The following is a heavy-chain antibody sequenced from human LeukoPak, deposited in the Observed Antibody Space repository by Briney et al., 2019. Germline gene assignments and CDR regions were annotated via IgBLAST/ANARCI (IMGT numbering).Heavy chain of an antibody. CDR2: VYTSGST. CDR1: GGSISSYY. Sequence: PSETLSLACTVSGGSISSYYWSWIRQPAGKGLEWIGRVYTSGSTNYNPSLKSRVTMSVDTSKNQFSLKLSSVTAADTAVYYCARVHQMAVLAFDIWGQGTMVTVSS. J-gene: IGHJ3*02. CDR3: ARVHQMAVLAFDI. D-gene: IGHD2-8*01. V-gene: IGHV4-4*07.